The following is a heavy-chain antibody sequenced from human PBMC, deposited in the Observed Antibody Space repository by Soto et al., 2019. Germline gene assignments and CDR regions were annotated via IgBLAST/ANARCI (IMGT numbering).Heavy chain of an antibody. J-gene: IGHJ6*02. CDR3: ARGRGYYYGMDV. CDR1: GGSFSGYY. Sequence: QVQLQQWGAGLLKPSETLSLTCAVYGGSFSGYYWSWIRQPPGKGLEWIGEINHSGSTNYNPSLKGRATISVDTSKNPVALKLSSVTDADTAVYYGARGRGYYYGMDVWGQGTTVTVSS. CDR2: INHSGST. V-gene: IGHV4-34*01. D-gene: IGHD3-10*01.